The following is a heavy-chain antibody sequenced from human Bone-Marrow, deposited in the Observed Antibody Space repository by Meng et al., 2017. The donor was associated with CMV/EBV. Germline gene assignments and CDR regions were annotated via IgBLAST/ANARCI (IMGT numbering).Heavy chain of an antibody. CDR1: GFTFSSYS. Sequence: GSLRLSCAASGFTFSSYSMNWVRQAPGKGLEWVSSISSSSSYIYYADSVKGRFTISRDNAKNSLYLQMNSLRAEDTAVYYCARQSSFWSGQSTYYYGMDVWGQGTTVTVSS. CDR3: ARQSSFWSGQSTYYYGMDV. J-gene: IGHJ6*02. V-gene: IGHV3-21*01. D-gene: IGHD3-3*01. CDR2: ISSSSSYI.